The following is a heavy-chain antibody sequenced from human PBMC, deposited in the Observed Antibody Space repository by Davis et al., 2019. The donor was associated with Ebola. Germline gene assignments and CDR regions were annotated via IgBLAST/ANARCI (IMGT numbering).Heavy chain of an antibody. Sequence: SVKVSCKASGGTFSSYAICWVRQAPGQGLEWTGGIIPIFGTANYAQKFQGRVTITADESTSTAYMELSSLRSEDTAVYYCARGMVQGVITYYYYGMDVWGQGTTVTVSS. J-gene: IGHJ6*02. V-gene: IGHV1-69*13. CDR2: IIPIFGTA. CDR1: GGTFSSYA. D-gene: IGHD3-10*01. CDR3: ARGMVQGVITYYYYGMDV.